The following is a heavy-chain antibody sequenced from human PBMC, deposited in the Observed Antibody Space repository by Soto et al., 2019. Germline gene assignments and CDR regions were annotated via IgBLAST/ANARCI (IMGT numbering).Heavy chain of an antibody. CDR2: INPNSGGT. V-gene: IGHV1-2*04. J-gene: IGHJ5*02. Sequence: QVQLVQPGAEVKKPGASVKVSCKASGYTFTGYYMHWVRQAPGQGLEWMGWINPNSGGTNYAQKFQGWVTMTRDTSISTAYMELSRLRSDDTAVYYCARGGDTAMVPIWFDPWGQGTLVTVSS. CDR1: GYTFTGYY. D-gene: IGHD5-18*01. CDR3: ARGGDTAMVPIWFDP.